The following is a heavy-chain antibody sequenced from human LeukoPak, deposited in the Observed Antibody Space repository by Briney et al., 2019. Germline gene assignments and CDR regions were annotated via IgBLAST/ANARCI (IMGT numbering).Heavy chain of an antibody. D-gene: IGHD4-17*01. CDR2: IIPIFGTA. CDR3: ARGHATGYYFDY. Sequence: SVKVSCKASGGTFSSYAISWVRQAPGQGLEWMGGIIPIFGTANYAQKFQGRVTITADKSTSTAYMELSSLRPEDTAVYYCARGHATGYYFDYWGQGTLVTVSS. V-gene: IGHV1-69*06. J-gene: IGHJ4*02. CDR1: GGTFSSYA.